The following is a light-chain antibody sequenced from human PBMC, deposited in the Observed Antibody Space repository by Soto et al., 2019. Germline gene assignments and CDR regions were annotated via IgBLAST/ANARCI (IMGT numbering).Light chain of an antibody. J-gene: IGKJ2*01. CDR3: LQYKNWPYT. Sequence: EIVMTQSPATLSVSPGERATLSCRASQSVSSKLVWYQQKPGQAPKLLLYVASTRATDIPVRFSGSGSGTDFTLTISSLQSEDFAVYYCLQYKNWPYTFGRGTKLEIK. CDR1: QSVSSK. CDR2: VAS. V-gene: IGKV3-15*01.